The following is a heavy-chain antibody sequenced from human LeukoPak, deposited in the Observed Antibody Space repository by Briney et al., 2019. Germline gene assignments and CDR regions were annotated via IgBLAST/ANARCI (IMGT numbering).Heavy chain of an antibody. J-gene: IGHJ4*02. Sequence: ETLSLTCAVYGGSFSGYYWSWIRQPPGKGLEWMANIKEDGSDKNYVESMKGRFTISRDNAKNSVYLQMNSLRGEDTAVYYCARDAAYGYDRFDYWGQGTQVTVSS. V-gene: IGHV3-7*01. CDR2: IKEDGSDK. D-gene: IGHD5-18*01. CDR1: GGSFSGYY. CDR3: ARDAAYGYDRFDY.